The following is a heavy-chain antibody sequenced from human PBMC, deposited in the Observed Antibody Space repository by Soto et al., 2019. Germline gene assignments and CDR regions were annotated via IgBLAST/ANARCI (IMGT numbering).Heavy chain of an antibody. V-gene: IGHV5-51*03. D-gene: IGHD6-13*01. J-gene: IGHJ4*02. Sequence: GESLKISCKGSGYNFTNYWIGWVRQMPGKGLESMGIIYPGDSDTRYSPSFQGQVTISADKSINTAYLQWSSLKASDTAMYYCARRTVAGLDYWGQGTLVTVSS. CDR3: ARRTVAGLDY. CDR1: GYNFTNYW. CDR2: IYPGDSDT.